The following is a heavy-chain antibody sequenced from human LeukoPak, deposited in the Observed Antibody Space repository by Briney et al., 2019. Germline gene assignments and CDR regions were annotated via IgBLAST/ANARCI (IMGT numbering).Heavy chain of an antibody. D-gene: IGHD3-16*01. J-gene: IGHJ4*02. CDR3: ARDTQGGYLDY. CDR2: VYSGSNT. V-gene: IGHV3-53*01. Sequence: GGSLRLSCAASGFTVSSNYMSWVRQAPGKGLEWVSLVYSGSNTYYADSVKGRFTISRDNSKNTLYLQMNSLRAEATAVYYCARDTQGGYLDYWGQGTLVTVSS. CDR1: GFTVSSNY.